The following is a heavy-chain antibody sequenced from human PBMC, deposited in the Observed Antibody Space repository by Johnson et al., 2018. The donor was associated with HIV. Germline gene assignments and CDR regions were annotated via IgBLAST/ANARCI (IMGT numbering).Heavy chain of an antibody. J-gene: IGHJ3*02. CDR3: TTAGGRDTIFGVANDAFDI. Sequence: GLVKPGGSLRLSCAASGFTFSNAWMSWVRQAPGKGLEWVGRIKSKTDGGTTDYAAPVKGRFTISRDDSKNTLYLQMNSLKTEDTAVYYCTTAGGRDTIFGVANDAFDIWGQGTMVTVSS. CDR1: GFTFSNAW. CDR2: IKSKTDGGTT. V-gene: IGHV3-15*01. D-gene: IGHD3-3*01.